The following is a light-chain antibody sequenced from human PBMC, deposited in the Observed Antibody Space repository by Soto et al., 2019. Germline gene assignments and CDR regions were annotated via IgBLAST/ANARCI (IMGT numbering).Light chain of an antibody. Sequence: QSALTQPASVSGSPGQSITISCTGTSSDIGGYNYVSWYQQLPGKVPKLIIYDVSNRPSGVSDRFSGSNSGNAASLTISGFQAEDEADYYCSSYTSTSTLYVFGTGTKLTVL. J-gene: IGLJ1*01. CDR2: DVS. CDR3: SSYTSTSTLYV. CDR1: SSDIGGYNY. V-gene: IGLV2-14*03.